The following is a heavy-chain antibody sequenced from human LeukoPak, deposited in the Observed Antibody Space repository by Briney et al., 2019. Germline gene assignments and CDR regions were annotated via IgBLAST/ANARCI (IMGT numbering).Heavy chain of an antibody. Sequence: PSETLSLTCTVSGGSISNYYWNWIRQPPGKGLERIGHIYYSGSTNYNPSLKSRVTISVDTSKNQFSLKLSSVTAADTAVYYCARERVASGRPDVCDIWGQGTMVTVSS. CDR1: GGSISNYY. D-gene: IGHD1-14*01. CDR3: ARERVASGRPDVCDI. V-gene: IGHV4-59*01. J-gene: IGHJ3*02. CDR2: IYYSGST.